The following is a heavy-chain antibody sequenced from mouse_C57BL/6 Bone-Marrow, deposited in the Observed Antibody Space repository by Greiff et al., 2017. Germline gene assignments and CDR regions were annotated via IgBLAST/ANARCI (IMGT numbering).Heavy chain of an antibody. CDR1: GFSLTSYG. CDR3: ARNSRGANCYGSSYWFAY. V-gene: IGHV2-2*01. D-gene: IGHD1-1*01. CDR2: IWSGGST. J-gene: IGHJ3*01. Sequence: VQLQQSGPGLVQPSQCLSITCTVSGFSLTSYGVHWVRQSPGKGLEWLGVIWSGGSTDYNAALISRLSISKDNSKSQVYFNMNSLQAYDTAIYYCARNSRGANCYGSSYWFAYWGQGTLVTVSA.